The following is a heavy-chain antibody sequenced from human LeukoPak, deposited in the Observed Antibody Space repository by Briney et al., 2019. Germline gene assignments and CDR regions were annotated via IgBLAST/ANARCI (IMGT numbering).Heavy chain of an antibody. Sequence: GGSLRLSCAASGFTFCNYEMDWVRQAPGKGLEWISYISSRGGTIYYADSVKGRFTISRDNAKNSLYLQMSSLKAEDTAIYYCSREFTSDSSGFDAFHVWGQGTVVTVRS. CDR2: ISSRGGTI. CDR3: SREFTSDSSGFDAFHV. J-gene: IGHJ3*01. D-gene: IGHD3-22*01. CDR1: GFTFCNYE. V-gene: IGHV3-48*03.